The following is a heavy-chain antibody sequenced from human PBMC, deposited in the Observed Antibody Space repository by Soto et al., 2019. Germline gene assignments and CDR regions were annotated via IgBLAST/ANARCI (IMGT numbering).Heavy chain of an antibody. CDR2: IGTAGDT. Sequence: GSLKISCAASGFTFSSYDMRWVRQATGKGLEWVSTIGTAGDTYYPGSVKGRFTISRENAKNSLYLQMNSLRVGDTAVYYCARGGSSSWYHYYGMDVWGQGTTVTVYS. D-gene: IGHD6-13*01. CDR1: GFTFSSYD. J-gene: IGHJ6*02. V-gene: IGHV3-13*01. CDR3: ARGGSSSWYHYYGMDV.